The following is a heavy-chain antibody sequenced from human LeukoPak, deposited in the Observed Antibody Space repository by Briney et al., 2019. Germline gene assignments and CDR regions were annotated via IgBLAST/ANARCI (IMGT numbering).Heavy chain of an antibody. V-gene: IGHV4-4*07. CDR1: GGSISSYY. Sequence: SETLSLTCTVSGGSISSYYWSLIRQPAGKGLEWIGRIYTSGSTNYNPSLKSRVTMSVDTSKNQFSLKLSSVTAADTAVYYCATTYYYDSSGYYHSNDYWGQGTLVTVSS. D-gene: IGHD3-22*01. CDR3: ATTYYYDSSGYYHSNDY. CDR2: IYTSGST. J-gene: IGHJ4*02.